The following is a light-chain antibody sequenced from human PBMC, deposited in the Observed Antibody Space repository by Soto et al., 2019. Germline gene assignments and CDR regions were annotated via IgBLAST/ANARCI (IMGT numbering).Light chain of an antibody. V-gene: IGKV3-15*01. CDR3: QHYNNLWG. CDR1: QSVRSN. CDR2: GAS. J-gene: IGKJ4*01. Sequence: EIAMTQSPATLSVSPGERVTLSCRASQSVRSNLAWYQQKPGQVPRVLIYGASTRAIGIPDRFSGSGSGTEFTLTISSLQSEDFAVYYCQHYNNLWGFGGGTKVEIK.